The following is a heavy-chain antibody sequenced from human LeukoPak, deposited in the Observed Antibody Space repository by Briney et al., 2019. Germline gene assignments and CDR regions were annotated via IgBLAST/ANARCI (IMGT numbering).Heavy chain of an antibody. J-gene: IGHJ5*02. CDR2: ISSGSTYT. V-gene: IGHV3-11*03. D-gene: IGHD5-12*01. CDR3: ARNGYSGYDRLNWFDP. Sequence: GGSLRLSCAASGFTFSDYYMTWIRQAPGKGLEWVSSISSGSTYTNYADSVKGRFTISRDSAKNSLYLQMNSLRVEDTAVYYCARNGYSGYDRLNWFDPWGQGTLVTVSS. CDR1: GFTFSDYY.